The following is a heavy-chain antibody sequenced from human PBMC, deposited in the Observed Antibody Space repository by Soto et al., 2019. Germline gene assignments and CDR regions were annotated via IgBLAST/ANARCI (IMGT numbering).Heavy chain of an antibody. D-gene: IGHD2-15*01. Sequence: QVQLVQSGAEVKKPGASVKVSCKASGYTFTGYSMHWVRQAPGQGLEWMGWISPNSGATNYAQKFQGRITMTRDTSPITAAMDLSSLSSDDTAVYYCARGYCSGGGCSPFFDSWGQGTLVTVSS. V-gene: IGHV1-2*02. J-gene: IGHJ4*02. CDR2: ISPNSGAT. CDR1: GYTFTGYS. CDR3: ARGYCSGGGCSPFFDS.